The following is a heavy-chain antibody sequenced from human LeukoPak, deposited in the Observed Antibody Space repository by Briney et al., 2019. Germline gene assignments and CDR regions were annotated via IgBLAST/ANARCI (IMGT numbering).Heavy chain of an antibody. V-gene: IGHV1-18*01. J-gene: IGHJ4*02. CDR3: ATEVGDYGRAFDY. Sequence: ASVKVSCKASGYTFTSYGISWVRQAPGQGLEWMGWISAYNGNTNYAQKLQGRVTMTEDTSTDTAYMELSSLRSEDTAVYYCATEVGDYGRAFDYWGQGTLVTVSS. CDR1: GYTFTSYG. D-gene: IGHD4-17*01. CDR2: ISAYNGNT.